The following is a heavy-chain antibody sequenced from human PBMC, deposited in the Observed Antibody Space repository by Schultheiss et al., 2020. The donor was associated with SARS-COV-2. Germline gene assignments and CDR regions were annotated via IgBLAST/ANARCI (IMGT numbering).Heavy chain of an antibody. CDR1: GFTFSSYS. J-gene: IGHJ4*02. D-gene: IGHD6-13*01. CDR2: ISSSSSYI. CDR3: ARGGYSSSWYRDNYFDY. Sequence: SLLLSCAASGFTFSSYSMNWVRQAPGKGLEWVSSISSSSSYIYYADSVKGRFTISRDNAKNSVYLQMNSLRDEDTAVYYCARGGYSSSWYRDNYFDYWGQGTLVTVSS. V-gene: IGHV3-21*01.